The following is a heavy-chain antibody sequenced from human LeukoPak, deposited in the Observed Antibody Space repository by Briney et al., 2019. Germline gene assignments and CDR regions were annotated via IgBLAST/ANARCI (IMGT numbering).Heavy chain of an antibody. J-gene: IGHJ3*02. Sequence: GGSLRLSCAASGFTFSSYAMSWVRQVPGKGLEWVSAISGSGGSTYYADSVKGRFTISRDNSKNTLYLQMNSLRAEDTAVYYCAKLPYGSGSHLAYAFDIWGQGTMVTVSS. CDR2: ISGSGGST. CDR1: GFTFSSYA. CDR3: AKLPYGSGSHLAYAFDI. D-gene: IGHD3-10*01. V-gene: IGHV3-23*01.